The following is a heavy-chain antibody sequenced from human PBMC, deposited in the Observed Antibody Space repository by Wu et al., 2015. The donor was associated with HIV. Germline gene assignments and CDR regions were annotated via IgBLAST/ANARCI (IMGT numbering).Heavy chain of an antibody. CDR3: AKKKTPNYGGATFLLLLLNMDV. CDR2: INPHNGGT. J-gene: IGHJ6*03. V-gene: IGHV1-2*02. D-gene: IGHD4-23*01. CDR1: GYTFTDYY. Sequence: QVQLVQSGAEVKKPGASVRVSCKTSGYTFTDYYIHWVRQAPGQGLEWMGWINPHNGGTNYAQNFQRAGHHEPGTNVHRHSLHGTKKNRLKDLTDTAPVYYCAKKKTPNYGGATFLLLLLNMDVWGKGTTVSPSP.